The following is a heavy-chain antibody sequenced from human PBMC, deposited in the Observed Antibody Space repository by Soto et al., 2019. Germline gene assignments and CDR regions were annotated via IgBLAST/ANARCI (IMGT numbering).Heavy chain of an antibody. Sequence: ASVKVSCKASGYTFATYAMHWVRQAPGQGLEWMGWINPNSGGTNYAQKFQGWVTMTRDTSISTAYMELSRLRSDDTAVYYCARVGYSSSWYVAFDIWGQGTMVTVSS. D-gene: IGHD6-13*01. CDR3: ARVGYSSSWYVAFDI. CDR2: INPNSGGT. CDR1: GYTFATYA. V-gene: IGHV1-2*04. J-gene: IGHJ3*02.